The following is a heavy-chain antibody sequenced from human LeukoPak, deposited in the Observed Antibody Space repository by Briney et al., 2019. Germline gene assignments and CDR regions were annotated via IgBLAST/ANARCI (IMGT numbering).Heavy chain of an antibody. CDR2: ISAYNGNT. Sequence: ASVKVSCKASGYTFTSYGISWVRQAPGQGLEWMGWISAYNGNTNYAQKLQGRVTITTDTSTSTAYMELRSLRSDDTAVYYCARTSGGSGSYHDYYYYGMDVWGKGTTVTVSS. CDR3: ARTSGGSGSYHDYYYYGMDV. J-gene: IGHJ6*04. V-gene: IGHV1-18*04. D-gene: IGHD3-10*01. CDR1: GYTFTSYG.